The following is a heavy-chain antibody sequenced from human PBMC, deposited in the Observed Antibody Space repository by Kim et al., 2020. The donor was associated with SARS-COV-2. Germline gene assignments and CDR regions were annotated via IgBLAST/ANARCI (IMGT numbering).Heavy chain of an antibody. Sequence: GGSLRLSCAASGFTFDDYAMHWVRQAPGKGLEWVSGISWNSGSIGYADSVKGRFTISRDNAKNSLYLQMNSLRAEDTALYYCAKYDSGVLYAFDIWGQGTMVTVSS. CDR3: AKYDSGVLYAFDI. CDR1: GFTFDDYA. V-gene: IGHV3-9*01. CDR2: ISWNSGSI. D-gene: IGHD3-16*01. J-gene: IGHJ3*02.